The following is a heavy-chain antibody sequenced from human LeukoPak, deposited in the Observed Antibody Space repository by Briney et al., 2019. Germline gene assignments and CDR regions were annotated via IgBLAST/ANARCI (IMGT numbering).Heavy chain of an antibody. J-gene: IGHJ4*02. CDR3: AGVNYDILTGYYLVDY. Sequence: SETLSLTCTVSGGSISSYYWSWIRQPPGKGLEWIGYIYYSGSTNYNPSLKSRVTISVDTSKNQFSLKLSSVTAADTAVYYCAGVNYDILTGYYLVDYWGQGTLVTVSS. CDR1: GGSISSYY. D-gene: IGHD3-9*01. V-gene: IGHV4-59*01. CDR2: IYYSGST.